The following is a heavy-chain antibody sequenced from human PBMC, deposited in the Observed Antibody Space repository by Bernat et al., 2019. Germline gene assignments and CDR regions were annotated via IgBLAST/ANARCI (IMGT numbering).Heavy chain of an antibody. V-gene: IGHV4-34*01. D-gene: IGHD6-6*01. J-gene: IGHJ4*02. CDR1: GGSFSGYY. CDR3: ARMTHRRAPYGSSYD. Sequence: QVQLQQWGAGLLKPSETLSLTCAVYGGSFSGYYWSWIRQPPGKGLEWIGEINHSGSTNYNPSLKSRVTISVDTSKNQFSLKLSSVTAADTAEYYCARMTHRRAPYGSSYDWGQGTLVTVSS. CDR2: INHSGST.